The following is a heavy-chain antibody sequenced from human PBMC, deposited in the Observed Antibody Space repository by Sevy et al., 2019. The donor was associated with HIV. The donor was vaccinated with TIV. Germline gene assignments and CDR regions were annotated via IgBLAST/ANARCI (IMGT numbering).Heavy chain of an antibody. D-gene: IGHD4-17*01. V-gene: IGHV3-7*01. J-gene: IGHJ4*02. CDR1: GFTFSNYW. CDR2: IKQDASEI. Sequence: GGSLRLSCAASGFTFSNYWMTWVRQAPGKGLEWVAYIKQDASEIYYVDSVKGRFIISRDNAKNSLYLQMNSLRAEDTAVYYCARAPEYGDYVYYFDYWGQGTLVTVSS. CDR3: ARAPEYGDYVYYFDY.